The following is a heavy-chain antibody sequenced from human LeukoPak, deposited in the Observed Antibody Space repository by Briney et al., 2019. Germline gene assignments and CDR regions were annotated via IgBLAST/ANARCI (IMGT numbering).Heavy chain of an antibody. D-gene: IGHD4-11*01. V-gene: IGHV1-18*01. CDR3: ARLMGYSDYPFDY. Sequence: GASVKVSCKASGYTFTTYGISWVRQAPGQGLEWMGWISPDNGNTIYAQKVQGRVTMTTDTSTSTAYMELGGLRSDDTVLYYCARLMGYSDYPFDYWGQGTLVTVSS. CDR1: GYTFTTYG. J-gene: IGHJ4*02. CDR2: ISPDNGNT.